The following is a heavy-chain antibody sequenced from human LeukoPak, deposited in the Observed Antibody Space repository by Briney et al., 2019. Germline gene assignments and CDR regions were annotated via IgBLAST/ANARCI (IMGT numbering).Heavy chain of an antibody. V-gene: IGHV4-34*01. CDR2: INHSGST. CDR3: ARQGYSSSWYIYFDY. CDR1: GGSFSGYY. Sequence: SETLSLTCAVYGGSFSGYYWSWIRQPPGKGLEWIGEINHSGSTNYSPSLKSRVTISVDTSKNQFSLKLSSVTAADTAVYYCARQGYSSSWYIYFDYWGQGTLVTVSS. J-gene: IGHJ4*02. D-gene: IGHD6-13*01.